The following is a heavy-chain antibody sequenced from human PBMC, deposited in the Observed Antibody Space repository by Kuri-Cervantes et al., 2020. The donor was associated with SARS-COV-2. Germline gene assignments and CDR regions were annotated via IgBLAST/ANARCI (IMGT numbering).Heavy chain of an antibody. V-gene: IGHV3-15*01. CDR3: TTDLDIMITFGGVDY. Sequence: GESLKISCAASGFTFSTSAMSWVRQAAGKGLEWVGRIKSKTDGGTTDYAAPVKGRFTISRDDSKNTLYLQMNSLKTEDTAVYYCTTDLDIMITFGGVDYWGQGTLVTVSS. J-gene: IGHJ4*02. CDR1: GFTFSTSA. CDR2: IKSKTDGGTT. D-gene: IGHD3-16*01.